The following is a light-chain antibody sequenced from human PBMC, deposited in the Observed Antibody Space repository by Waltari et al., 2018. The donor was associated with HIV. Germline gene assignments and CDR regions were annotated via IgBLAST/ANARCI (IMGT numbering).Light chain of an antibody. CDR1: QSVETY. Sequence: VLTQSPPTLSLSPGDSATLSCRSSQSVETYIAWYQQRPGQAPSLLILDASHRAPGVPARFSGSGSGTDFVLTINTLEPEDFAIYYCQLRTNSWTFGQGTTVEI. CDR2: DAS. V-gene: IGKV3-11*01. J-gene: IGKJ1*01. CDR3: QLRTNSWT.